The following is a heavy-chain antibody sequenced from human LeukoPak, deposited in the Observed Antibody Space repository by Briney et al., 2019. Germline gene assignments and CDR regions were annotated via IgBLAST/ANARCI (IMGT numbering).Heavy chain of an antibody. CDR3: ARDATVTLGAFDI. D-gene: IGHD4-17*01. Sequence: GGSLRLSCAASGFTFSSYEVNWVRQAPGKGLEWVSYISSSGSTIYYADSVKGRFTISRDNAKNSLYLQMNSLRAEDTAVYYCARDATVTLGAFDIWGQGTMVTVSS. J-gene: IGHJ3*02. CDR1: GFTFSSYE. CDR2: ISSSGSTI. V-gene: IGHV3-48*03.